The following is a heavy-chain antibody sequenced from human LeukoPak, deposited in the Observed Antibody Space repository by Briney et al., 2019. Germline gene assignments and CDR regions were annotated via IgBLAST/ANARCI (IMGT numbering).Heavy chain of an antibody. V-gene: IGHV4-4*07. Sequence: SETLSLTCTVSGGSISSYYWSWIRQPAGKGLEWIGRIYTSGSTNYNPSLKSRVTMSVDTSKNQFSLKLSSVTAADTAVYYCALVLVDSSGWPVDYWGQGTLVTVSS. CDR2: IYTSGST. D-gene: IGHD6-19*01. J-gene: IGHJ4*02. CDR1: GGSISSYY. CDR3: ALVLVDSSGWPVDY.